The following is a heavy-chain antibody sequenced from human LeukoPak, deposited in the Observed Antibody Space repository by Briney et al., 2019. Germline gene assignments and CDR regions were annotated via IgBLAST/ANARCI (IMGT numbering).Heavy chain of an antibody. CDR2: INPNSGGT. CDR3: ARDLSGYDPYVDY. CDR1: GYTFTGYY. Sequence: GASVKVSCKASGYTFTGYYMHWVRQAPGQGLEWMGWINPNSGGTNYAQKFQGRVTMTRDTSISTAYMELSRLRSDDTAVYYCARDLSGYDPYVDYWGQGTLVTVSS. J-gene: IGHJ4*02. V-gene: IGHV1-2*02. D-gene: IGHD5-12*01.